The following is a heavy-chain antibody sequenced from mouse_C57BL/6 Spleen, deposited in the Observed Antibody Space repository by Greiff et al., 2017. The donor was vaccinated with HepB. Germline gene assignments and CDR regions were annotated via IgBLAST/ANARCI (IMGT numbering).Heavy chain of an antibody. D-gene: IGHD1-1*01. CDR3: ARGDYGPFFAY. Sequence: EVKLQESGPGLVKPSQSLSLTCSVTGYSITSGYYWNWIRQFPGNKLEWMGYISYDGSNNYNPSLKNRISITRDTSKNQFFLKLNSVTTEDTATYYCARGDYGPFFAYWGQGTLVTVSA. CDR1: GYSITSGYY. CDR2: ISYDGSN. J-gene: IGHJ3*01. V-gene: IGHV3-6*01.